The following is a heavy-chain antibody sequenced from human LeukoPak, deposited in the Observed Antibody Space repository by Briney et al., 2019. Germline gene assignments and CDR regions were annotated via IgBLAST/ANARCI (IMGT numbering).Heavy chain of an antibody. CDR2: IGSGGST. CDR1: GFTFSTFA. D-gene: IGHD2-15*01. Sequence: GGSLRLSCAASGFTFSTFAMSWVRQAPGKGLEWVSSIGSGGSTNYAGSVQGRFTISRDNPKNTLYLQMNSLRAEDTAVYYCAKGTGGSSYSALDYWGQGTLVTVSS. V-gene: IGHV3-23*01. CDR3: AKGTGGSSYSALDY. J-gene: IGHJ4*02.